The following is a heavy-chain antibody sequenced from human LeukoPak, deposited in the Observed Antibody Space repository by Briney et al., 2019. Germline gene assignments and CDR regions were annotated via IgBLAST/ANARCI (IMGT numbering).Heavy chain of an antibody. CDR3: TKETPQMDV. CDR2: ISSTGNTV. CDR1: GFTFSSYE. V-gene: IGHV3-48*03. Sequence: GGSLRLSCAASGFTFSSYEMNWVRQAPGQGLEWVAYISSTGNTVHYAGSVKGRFTISRDNAKNSLYLQMNRLRAEDTAVYYCTKETPQMDVWGKGTTVAVSS. J-gene: IGHJ6*04. D-gene: IGHD2-15*01.